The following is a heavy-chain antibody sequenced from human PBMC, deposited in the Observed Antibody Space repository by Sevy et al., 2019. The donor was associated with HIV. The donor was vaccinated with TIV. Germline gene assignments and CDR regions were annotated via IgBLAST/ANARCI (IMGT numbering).Heavy chain of an antibody. Sequence: HAGGSLRLSCEASGFTFSSYAMSCVRQAPGKGLEWVSSISGSGAGTDYADSVKGRFTTSRDNSKNTMYLQLNSLRAEDTAIYYCAKVAAVARGYFDYWGQGTLVTVSS. D-gene: IGHD6-19*01. CDR3: AKVAAVARGYFDY. J-gene: IGHJ4*02. CDR1: GFTFSSYA. V-gene: IGHV3-23*01. CDR2: ISGSGAGT.